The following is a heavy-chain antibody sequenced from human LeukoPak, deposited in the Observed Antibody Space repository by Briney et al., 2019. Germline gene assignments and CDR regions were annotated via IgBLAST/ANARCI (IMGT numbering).Heavy chain of an antibody. J-gene: IGHJ4*02. CDR3: ARETASSGYPFDY. CDR1: GGSISSHY. CDR2: IYYSGSI. D-gene: IGHD3-22*01. Sequence: SETLSLTYTVSGGSISSHYWSWIRQPPGKGLEWIGYIYYSGSINYNPSLKSRVTISVDTSKNQFSLKLSSVTAADTAVYYCARETASSGYPFDYWGQGTLVTVSS. V-gene: IGHV4-59*11.